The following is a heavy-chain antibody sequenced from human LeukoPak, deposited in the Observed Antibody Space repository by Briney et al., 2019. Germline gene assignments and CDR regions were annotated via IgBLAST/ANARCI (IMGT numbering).Heavy chain of an antibody. CDR1: GFSLSSGYY. CDR3: ARDPGIWAAAGMGN. D-gene: IGHD6-13*01. J-gene: IGHJ4*02. V-gene: IGHV4-38-2*02. CDR2: IFHSGST. Sequence: PSETLSLTCTLSGFSLSSGYYWGWIRQPPGKGLEWIASIFHSGSTSYNPSLQSRVTMSVDTSKNLFSLKLSSVTAADTAVYYCARDPGIWAAAGMGNWGQGTLVTVSS.